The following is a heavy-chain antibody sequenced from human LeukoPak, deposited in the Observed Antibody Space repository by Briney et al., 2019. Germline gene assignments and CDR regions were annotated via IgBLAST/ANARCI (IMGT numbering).Heavy chain of an antibody. CDR1: GYTFTSYG. CDR2: ISAYNGNT. Sequence: ASVKVSCKASGYTFTSYGISWARQAPGQGLEWMGWISAYNGNTNYAQKLQGRVTMTTDTSTSTAYMELRSLRSDDTAVYYCARWDSSSWYPYFDYWGQGTLVTVSS. V-gene: IGHV1-18*01. CDR3: ARWDSSSWYPYFDY. D-gene: IGHD6-13*01. J-gene: IGHJ4*02.